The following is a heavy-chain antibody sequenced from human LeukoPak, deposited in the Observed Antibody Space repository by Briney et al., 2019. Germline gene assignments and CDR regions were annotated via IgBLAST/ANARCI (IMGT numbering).Heavy chain of an antibody. CDR1: GFTFSSYA. D-gene: IGHD2-2*01. CDR2: ISGSGGSI. V-gene: IGHV3-23*01. Sequence: GGSLRLSCAASGFTFSSYAMSWVRQAPGKGLEWVSAISGSGGSIYYADSVKGRFTISRDNAKNSLYLQMNSLRAEDTAVYYCASIWEVDVVVPAARWDYWGQGTLVTVSS. CDR3: ASIWEVDVVVPAARWDY. J-gene: IGHJ4*02.